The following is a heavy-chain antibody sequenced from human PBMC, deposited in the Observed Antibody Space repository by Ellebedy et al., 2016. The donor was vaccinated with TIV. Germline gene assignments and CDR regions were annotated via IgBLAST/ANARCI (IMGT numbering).Heavy chain of an antibody. CDR1: GFIFSHYG. V-gene: IGHV3-33*01. Sequence: GESLKISXAASGFIFSHYGIHWVRQAPGKGLEWAAVIWSVGSYRYYADSVKGRFTVSRDNSKNTVYLEVNSLRAEDTAVYYCVRAPRGQYYFDYWGQGTLVIVSS. J-gene: IGHJ4*02. D-gene: IGHD5-12*01. CDR3: VRAPRGQYYFDY. CDR2: IWSVGSYR.